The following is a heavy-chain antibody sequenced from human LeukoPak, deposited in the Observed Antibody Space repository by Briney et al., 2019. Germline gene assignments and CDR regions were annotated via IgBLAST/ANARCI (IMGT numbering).Heavy chain of an antibody. CDR2: NDHSGST. V-gene: IGHV4-59*01. CDR3: AREHTRQQLGRGDDFDY. Sequence: PSETLSLTCSVSGGSISSYYWSWIRQPPGGGLEWIEYNDHSGSTNYNPSRKSRVTISEDTSKHQFTLKLSSVTAADTAVYYCAREHTRQQLGRGDDFDYWGQGTLVTVSS. J-gene: IGHJ4*02. D-gene: IGHD6-13*01. CDR1: GGSISSYY.